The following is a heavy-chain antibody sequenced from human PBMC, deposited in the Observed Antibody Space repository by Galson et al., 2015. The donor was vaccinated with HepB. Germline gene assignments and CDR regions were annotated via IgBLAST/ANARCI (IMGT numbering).Heavy chain of an antibody. CDR2: ISTSSSVM. D-gene: IGHD4-17*01. V-gene: IGHV3-48*04. CDR3: ARVGLGYGDPYYYGMDV. CDR1: GFTFSNYS. J-gene: IGHJ6*02. Sequence: SLRLSCAASGFTFSNYSMNWVRQTPGKGLEWVSYISTSSSVMFNADSVKGRFTIPRDNAKNSLYLQMNRLRAEDTAVYYCARVGLGYGDPYYYGMDVWGQGTTVTVFS.